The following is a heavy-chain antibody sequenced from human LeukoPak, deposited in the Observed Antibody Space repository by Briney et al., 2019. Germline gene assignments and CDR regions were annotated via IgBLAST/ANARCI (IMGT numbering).Heavy chain of an antibody. CDR3: ASSTQISKYADY. V-gene: IGHV3-74*01. J-gene: IGHJ4*02. D-gene: IGHD2-2*01. CDR1: GFTFSSYW. Sequence: GGSLRLSCAASGFTFSSYWMHWVRQAPGKGLVWVSRINSDGSITTYADSVRGRFTISRDNAKSTLYLQMNSLRAEDAAVYYCASSTQISKYADYWGQGALVTVSS. CDR2: INSDGSIT.